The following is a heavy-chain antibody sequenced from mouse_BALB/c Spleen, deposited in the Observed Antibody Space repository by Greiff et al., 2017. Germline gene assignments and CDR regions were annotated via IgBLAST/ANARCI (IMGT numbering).Heavy chain of an antibody. CDR1: GFTFSSYY. CDR3: ASLIYYDYDRAMDY. D-gene: IGHD2-4*01. V-gene: IGHV5-6-2*01. Sequence: EVKVVESGGGLVKLGGSLKLSCAASGFTFSSYYMSWVRQTPEKRLELVAAINSNGGSTYYPDTVKGRFTISRDNAKNTLYLQMSSLRSEDTAMYYCASLIYYDYDRAMDYWGQGTSVTVSS. CDR2: INSNGGST. J-gene: IGHJ4*01.